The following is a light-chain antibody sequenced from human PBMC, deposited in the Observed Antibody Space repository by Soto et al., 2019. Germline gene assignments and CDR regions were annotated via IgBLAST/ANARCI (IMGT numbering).Light chain of an antibody. V-gene: IGKV1-39*01. Sequence: DIQMTQSPSSLSASVGDRVTITCRASQSISSSFNWYQQKPGKAPKLLIYAASNLQSGVPSRFSGSKSGTDFTLTISCLQPEDFATYYCQQSYAFGQGTKLDIK. CDR2: AAS. J-gene: IGKJ2*01. CDR3: QQSYA. CDR1: QSISSS.